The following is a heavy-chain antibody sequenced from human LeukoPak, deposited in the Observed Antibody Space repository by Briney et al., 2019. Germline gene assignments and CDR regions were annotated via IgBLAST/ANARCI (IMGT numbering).Heavy chain of an antibody. Sequence: GGSLRLSCAASGFTFSSFNMHWVRQAPGKGLEWVAVIACDGTNTYYAESVKGRFTISRDNSKKTLYLQMNNLRGADTAVYSCAKALRLGRRGSYGMDVWGQGTTVTVSS. CDR1: GFTFSSFN. CDR2: IACDGTNT. V-gene: IGHV3-30*18. J-gene: IGHJ6*02. CDR3: AKALRLGRRGSYGMDV. D-gene: IGHD3-9*01.